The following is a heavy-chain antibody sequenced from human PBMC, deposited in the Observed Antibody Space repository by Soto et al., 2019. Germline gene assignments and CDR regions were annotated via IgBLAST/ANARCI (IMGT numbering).Heavy chain of an antibody. CDR3: ARESRYCSGGSCYFLPGIDY. D-gene: IGHD2-15*01. Sequence: ASVKVSCKASGGTFSSYAISWVRQAPGQWLEWMGGIIPIFGTANYAQKFQGRVTITADESTSTAYMELSSLRSEDTAVYYCARESRYCSGGSCYFLPGIDYWGQGTLVTVSS. CDR1: GGTFSSYA. V-gene: IGHV1-69*01. CDR2: IIPIFGTA. J-gene: IGHJ4*02.